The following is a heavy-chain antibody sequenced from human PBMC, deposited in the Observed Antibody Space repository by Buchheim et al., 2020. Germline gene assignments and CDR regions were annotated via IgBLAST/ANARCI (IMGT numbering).Heavy chain of an antibody. V-gene: IGHV4-34*01. Sequence: QVRLQQWGAGLLKPSETLSLTCAVFGESFSAYYWSWIRQPPGKGLEWIGEINHSGSTNYNPSLKSRVTISVDTSKNQFSLTLTSLTAADTAVYYCAAQSTLGRTVADYWGQGTL. J-gene: IGHJ4*02. CDR2: INHSGST. CDR1: GESFSAYY. CDR3: AAQSTLGRTVADY. D-gene: IGHD7-27*01.